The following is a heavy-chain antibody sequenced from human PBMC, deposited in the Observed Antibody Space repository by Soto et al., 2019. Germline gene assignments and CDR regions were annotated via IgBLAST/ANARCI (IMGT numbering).Heavy chain of an antibody. CDR3: AKDNMITFGGVIEKVYYFDY. J-gene: IGHJ4*02. D-gene: IGHD3-16*02. V-gene: IGHV3-23*01. CDR1: GFTFSSHA. Sequence: GGSLRLSCAASGFTFSSHAMSWVRQAPGKGLEWVSAISGSGGSTYYADSGKGRFTISSDNSKNTLYLQMNSLRAEDTAVYYCAKDNMITFGGVIEKVYYFDYWGQGTLVTVSS. CDR2: ISGSGGST.